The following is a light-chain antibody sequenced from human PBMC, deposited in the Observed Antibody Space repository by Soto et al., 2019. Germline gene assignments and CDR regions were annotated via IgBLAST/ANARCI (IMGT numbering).Light chain of an antibody. CDR1: SSDVGSYNL. V-gene: IGLV2-23*01. CDR3: CSYAGSSTLV. J-gene: IGLJ2*01. CDR2: EGS. Sequence: QSVLTRPASVSVSPGQSITSSCTGTSSDVGSYNLVSWYQQHPGKAPKLMIYEGSKRPSGVSNRFSGSKSGNTASLTISGLQAEDEADYYCCSYAGSSTLVFGGGTKVTVL.